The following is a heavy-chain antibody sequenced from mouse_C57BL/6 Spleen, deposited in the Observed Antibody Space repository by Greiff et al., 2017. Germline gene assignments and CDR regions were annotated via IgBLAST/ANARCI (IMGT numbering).Heavy chain of an antibody. CDR3: ASSIYYGNYVDFDV. J-gene: IGHJ1*03. Sequence: VQLQQSGAELVRPGTSVKVSCKASGYAFTNYLIEWVKQRPGQGLEWIGVINPGSGGTNYNEKFKGKATLTADKSSSTAYMQLSSLTSEDSAVYFCASSIYYGNYVDFDVWGTGTTVTVSS. CDR1: GYAFTNYL. CDR2: INPGSGGT. V-gene: IGHV1-54*01. D-gene: IGHD2-1*01.